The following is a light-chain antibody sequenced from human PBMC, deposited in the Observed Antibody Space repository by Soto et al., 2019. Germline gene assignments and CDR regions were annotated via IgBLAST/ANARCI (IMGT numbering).Light chain of an antibody. Sequence: QSVLTQPPPASGTPGQRVIISCSGGSSNIGRNTVNWYQHLPGTAPRLLIYTNDQRPSGVPDRFSGSKSGTSASLAISGLQSEDEADYYCAAWDDTSSLVFGTGTKVTVL. CDR1: SSNIGRNT. CDR3: AAWDDTSSLV. V-gene: IGLV1-44*01. J-gene: IGLJ1*01. CDR2: TND.